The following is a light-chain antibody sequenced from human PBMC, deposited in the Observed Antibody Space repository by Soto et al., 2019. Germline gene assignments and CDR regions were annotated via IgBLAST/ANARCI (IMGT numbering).Light chain of an antibody. Sequence: QSALTQPASVSGSPGQSITISCTGSSSDVGGYNYVSWYQQHPGKAPKLLIYEVSDRPSGVSNRFSGYKSGNTASLTISGLEAEDEAHYYCSSCTSSILVFGGGTKLTVL. J-gene: IGLJ2*01. CDR2: EVS. CDR1: SSDVGGYNY. V-gene: IGLV2-14*01. CDR3: SSCTSSILV.